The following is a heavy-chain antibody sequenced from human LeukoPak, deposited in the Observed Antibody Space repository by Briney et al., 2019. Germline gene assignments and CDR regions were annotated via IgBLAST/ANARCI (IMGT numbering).Heavy chain of an antibody. CDR2: ISYDGSNK. D-gene: IGHD5-18*01. J-gene: IGHJ6*03. CDR3: ARDPAWIQPVDYYYYYYMDV. Sequence: PGGSLRLSCAASGFTFSTYAMHWVRQAPGKGLEWVAVISYDGSNKYYADSVKGRFTISRDNSKNTLYLQMNSLRAEDTAVYYCARDPAWIQPVDYYYYYYMDVWGKGTTVTVSS. CDR1: GFTFSTYA. V-gene: IGHV3-30-3*01.